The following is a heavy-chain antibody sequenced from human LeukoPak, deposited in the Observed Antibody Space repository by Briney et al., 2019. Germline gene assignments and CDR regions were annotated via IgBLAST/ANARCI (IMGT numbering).Heavy chain of an antibody. CDR2: IYSGGNT. V-gene: IGHV3-53*01. Sequence: GGSLRLSCAASGFTFDDYGMTWVRQAPGKGLEWVSVIYSGGNTYYAESVKGRFTVSRDNSKNTLYLQMSSLRAEDTAVYYCARATSSQVRPFDIWGQGTMVTVSS. J-gene: IGHJ3*02. CDR3: ARATSSQVRPFDI. CDR1: GFTFDDYG. D-gene: IGHD3-10*01.